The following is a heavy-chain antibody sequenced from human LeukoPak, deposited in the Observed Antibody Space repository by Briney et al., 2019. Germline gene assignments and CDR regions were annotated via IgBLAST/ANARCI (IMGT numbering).Heavy chain of an antibody. CDR1: GGSFSGYY. J-gene: IGHJ4*02. D-gene: IGHD5-18*01. V-gene: IGHV3-23*01. CDR3: AKVAVDTAMLTVLLITTYFDY. Sequence: PSETLSLTCAVYGGSFSGYYWSWVRQAPGKGLEWVSTISGSGGSTHYADFVKGRFTISRDNSKNTLYLQMNSLRADDTAAYYCAKVAVDTAMLTVLLITTYFDYWGQGTLVTVSS. CDR2: ISGSGGST.